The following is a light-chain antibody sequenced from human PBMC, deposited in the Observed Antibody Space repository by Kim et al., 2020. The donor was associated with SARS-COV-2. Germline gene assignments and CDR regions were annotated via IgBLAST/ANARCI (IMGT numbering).Light chain of an antibody. J-gene: IGKJ1*01. Sequence: PGERATLSCGASQIVSSTFLAWYQQKPGLAPRLLIYDISNRATGIPDRFSGSGSGTDFTLTISRLEPEDFAVYYCQQYGSSPWTFGQGTKVDIK. CDR1: QIVSSTF. CDR2: DIS. CDR3: QQYGSSPWT. V-gene: IGKV3D-20*01.